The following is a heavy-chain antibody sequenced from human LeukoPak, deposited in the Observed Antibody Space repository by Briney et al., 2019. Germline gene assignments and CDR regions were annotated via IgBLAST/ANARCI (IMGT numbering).Heavy chain of an antibody. CDR1: GGSISSHY. D-gene: IGHD3-9*01. CDR2: IYYSGST. Sequence: PSETLSLTCTVSGGSISSHYWSWIRQPPGKGLEWIGYIYYSGSTNYNPSLKSRVTISVDTSKNQFSLKLSSVTAADTAVYYCARAPVLRYFDWSNYYYYGMDVWGQGTTVTISS. V-gene: IGHV4-59*11. CDR3: ARAPVLRYFDWSNYYYYGMDV. J-gene: IGHJ6*02.